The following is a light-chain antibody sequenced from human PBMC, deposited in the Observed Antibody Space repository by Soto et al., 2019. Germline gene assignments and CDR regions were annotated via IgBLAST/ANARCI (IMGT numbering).Light chain of an antibody. V-gene: IGKV1-5*03. Sequence: DIQMTQSPSTLSGSVGDRVTITCRASQTISSWLAWYQQKPGKSPKLLIYKASTLKSGVPSRLSGSGSGTEFTLTISSLQPDDFATYYCQHYSLVWAVGQVTKVDIK. J-gene: IGKJ1*01. CDR2: KAS. CDR1: QTISSW. CDR3: QHYSLVWA.